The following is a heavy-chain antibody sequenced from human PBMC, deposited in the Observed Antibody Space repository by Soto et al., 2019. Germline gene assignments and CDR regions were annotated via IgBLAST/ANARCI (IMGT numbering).Heavy chain of an antibody. Sequence: GESLKISCNTSGYSFTMHWIAWVRQMPGKGLEWMGIIYPSDSDIRYRPSFQGQVTISVDKSISTAYLQWSSLKASDTATYYCARQDYSNYRGGMDVWGQGTTVTVSS. V-gene: IGHV5-51*01. CDR1: GYSFTMHW. J-gene: IGHJ6*02. D-gene: IGHD2-2*01. CDR3: ARQDYSNYRGGMDV. CDR2: IYPSDSDI.